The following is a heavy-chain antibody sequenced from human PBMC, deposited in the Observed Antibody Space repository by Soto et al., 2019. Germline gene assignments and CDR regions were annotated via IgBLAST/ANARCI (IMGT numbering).Heavy chain of an antibody. V-gene: IGHV5-51*01. CDR3: ARTRSFTLGFFYDGMDV. D-gene: IGHD6-6*01. CDR2: IYPGDSDT. CDR1: GYSFASYW. Sequence: GESLKLSCQGSGYSFASYWIGWVRQMPGKDLEWMGIIYPGDSDTRYSPSFQGQVTISADKSLRTAYLQWTSLKASDTALYYCARTRSFTLGFFYDGMDVWGHWTTVTVSS. J-gene: IGHJ6*02.